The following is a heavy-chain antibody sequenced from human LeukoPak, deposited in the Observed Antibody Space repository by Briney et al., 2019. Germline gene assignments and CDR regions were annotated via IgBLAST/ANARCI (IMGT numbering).Heavy chain of an antibody. CDR3: ARAHYDILTGRRTDAFDI. V-gene: IGHV3-74*01. CDR1: GFTFSSYA. D-gene: IGHD3-9*01. Sequence: PGGSLRLSCAASGFTFSSYAMHWVRQAPGKGLVWVSRTNSDGSSTISADSVEGRFTISRDNTKNTLYLQMNSLRVEGTAVYYCARAHYDILTGRRTDAFDIWGQGTMVTVSS. CDR2: TNSDGSST. J-gene: IGHJ3*02.